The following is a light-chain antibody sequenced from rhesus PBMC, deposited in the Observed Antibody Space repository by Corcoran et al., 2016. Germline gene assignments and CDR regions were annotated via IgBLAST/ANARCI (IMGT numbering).Light chain of an antibody. Sequence: DIQMTQSPSSLSASVGDRVTITCRASQGITNDLAWYQQKPGETHKLLLFEASRLPSGIPPRFRGSGSGTDFTLTISSLQSEDFATYYCQHYYNTPYSFGQGTKVEIK. CDR2: EAS. CDR1: QGITND. CDR3: QHYYNTPYS. J-gene: IGKJ2*01. V-gene: IGKV1-25*01.